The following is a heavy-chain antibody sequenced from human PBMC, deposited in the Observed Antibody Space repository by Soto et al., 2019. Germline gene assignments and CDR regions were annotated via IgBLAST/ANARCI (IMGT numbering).Heavy chain of an antibody. V-gene: IGHV4-38-2*01. CDR1: GYSISSGYY. Sequence: SETLSLTCAVSGYSISSGYYWGWMRQPPGKGLEWIGIIYHSGTTYYNPSLKGRVTISVDTSKKQFSLKLSSVTAADTAVYYCARVRCSSTSCSMHYYYGIDVWGQGTTVTVSS. CDR2: IYHSGTT. D-gene: IGHD2-2*01. CDR3: ARVRCSSTSCSMHYYYGIDV. J-gene: IGHJ6*02.